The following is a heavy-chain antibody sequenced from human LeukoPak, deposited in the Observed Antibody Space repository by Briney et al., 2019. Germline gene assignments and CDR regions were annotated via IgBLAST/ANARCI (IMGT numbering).Heavy chain of an antibody. CDR1: GFTFSSYW. CDR2: IKQAGSEN. CDR3: ARLDTAMDYSAFDI. D-gene: IGHD5-18*01. J-gene: IGHJ3*02. V-gene: IGHV3-7*01. Sequence: GGSLRLSCAASGFTFSSYWMSWVRQAPGKGLEWVANIKQAGSENYYVDSVKGRFTISRDNAKNSLYLQMNSLRAEDTAVYYCARLDTAMDYSAFDIWGQGTMVTVSS.